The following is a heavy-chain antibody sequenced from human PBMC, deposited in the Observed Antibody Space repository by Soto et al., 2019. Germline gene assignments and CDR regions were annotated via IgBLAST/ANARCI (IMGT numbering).Heavy chain of an antibody. CDR3: ARTIVGGVVHAFDF. Sequence: EVQLLESGGGLVQPGGSLRLSCAASGFTFSSYAMNWVRQAPGQGLEWVSTVSDSGGSTYYADSVQGRFTLSRDNSKNTLFLHMNSLGAEDTAIYYCARTIVGGVVHAFDFWGQGTLVTVSS. D-gene: IGHD1-26*01. CDR1: GFTFSSYA. J-gene: IGHJ4*02. CDR2: VSDSGGST. V-gene: IGHV3-23*01.